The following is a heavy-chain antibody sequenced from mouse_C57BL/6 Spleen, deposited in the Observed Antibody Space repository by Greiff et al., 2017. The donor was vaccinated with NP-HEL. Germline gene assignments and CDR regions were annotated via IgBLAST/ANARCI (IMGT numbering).Heavy chain of an antibody. D-gene: IGHD1-1*01. CDR3: ARAFFSRHYYGSSHWYFDV. CDR2: INPSTGGH. V-gene: IGHV1-42*01. Sequence: VQLQQSGPELVKPGASVKISCKASGYSFTGYYMNWVKQSPEKSLEWIGEINPSTGGHTYNQKFKAKATLTVDKSSSTAYSQLKSLTSEDSAVYYCARAFFSRHYYGSSHWYFDVGGTGTTVTVSS. J-gene: IGHJ1*03. CDR1: GYSFTGYY.